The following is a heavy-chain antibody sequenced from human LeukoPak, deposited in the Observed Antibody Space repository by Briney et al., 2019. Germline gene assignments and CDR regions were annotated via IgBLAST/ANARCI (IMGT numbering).Heavy chain of an antibody. D-gene: IGHD3-22*01. V-gene: IGHV1-18*01. CDR2: ISAYNGNT. J-gene: IGHJ3*02. Sequence: ASVKVSCKASGYTFTSYGISWVRQAPGQGLEWMGWISAYNGNTNYAQKLQGRVTMTTDTSTSTAYMELRNLRSDDTAVYYCARDKDSSGYYSEVADAFDIWGQGTMVTVSS. CDR3: ARDKDSSGYYSEVADAFDI. CDR1: GYTFTSYG.